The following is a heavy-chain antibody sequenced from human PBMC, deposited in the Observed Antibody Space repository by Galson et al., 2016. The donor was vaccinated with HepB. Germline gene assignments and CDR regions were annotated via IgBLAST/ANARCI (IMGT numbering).Heavy chain of an antibody. Sequence: SLRLSCAVSGFRFGSYSMHWVRQAPGKGLEWVAVISYDGGNKYYADSVKGRFTNSRDNSKNPLNLQMNSRRAEDTAVYYCARDRGERWLPDYWGQGTLVTVSS. J-gene: IGHJ4*02. D-gene: IGHD5-24*01. CDR3: ARDRGERWLPDY. CDR2: ISYDGGNK. CDR1: GFRFGSYS. V-gene: IGHV3-30*04.